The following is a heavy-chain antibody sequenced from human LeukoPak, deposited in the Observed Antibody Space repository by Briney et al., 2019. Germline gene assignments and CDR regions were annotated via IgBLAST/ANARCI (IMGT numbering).Heavy chain of an antibody. D-gene: IGHD1-1*01. CDR2: IYPSDSDS. V-gene: IGHV5-51*01. CDR1: GYSFTSYW. J-gene: IGHJ4*02. CDR3: ARMRELEFEEYYFDS. Sequence: GESLKISCKGFGYSFTSYWIGWVRQMPGKGLEWMGIIYPSDSDSNYSPSFQGQVTISVDKSISTAYLEWSSLKASDTAMYYSARMRELEFEEYYFDSWGQGTLVTVSS.